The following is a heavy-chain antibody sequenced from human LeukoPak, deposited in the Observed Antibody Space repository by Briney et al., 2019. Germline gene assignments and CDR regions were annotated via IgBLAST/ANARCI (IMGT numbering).Heavy chain of an antibody. CDR3: AKDLRITMIEGGAFDI. Sequence: GRSLRLSCAASGFTFSSYGMHWVRQAPGKGLEWVAVISYDGSNKYYADSVKGRFTISRDNSKNTLYLQMNSLRAEDTAVYYCAKDLRITMIEGGAFDIWGQGTMVTVSS. CDR1: GFTFSSYG. CDR2: ISYDGSNK. D-gene: IGHD3-22*01. J-gene: IGHJ3*02. V-gene: IGHV3-30*18.